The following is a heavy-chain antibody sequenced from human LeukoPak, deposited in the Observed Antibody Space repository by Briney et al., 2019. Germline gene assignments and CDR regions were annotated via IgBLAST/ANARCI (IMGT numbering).Heavy chain of an antibody. Sequence: ASVKVSCKTSGYTFTSYHMHWVRQAPGQGLEWVAIIKSTGDTTVYAQKFQGRVTVTRDTSTSTVYMDLSSLSSEDTAVYYCVREDPHTYYFDFWGPGTLVAVSS. CDR2: IKSTGDTT. D-gene: IGHD3-16*01. CDR1: GYTFTSYH. V-gene: IGHV1-46*01. CDR3: VREDPHTYYFDF. J-gene: IGHJ4*02.